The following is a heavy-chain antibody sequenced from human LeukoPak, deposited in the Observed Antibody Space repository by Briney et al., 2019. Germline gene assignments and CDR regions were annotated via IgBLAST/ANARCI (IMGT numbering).Heavy chain of an antibody. CDR3: AKPVTRSSDGMDV. D-gene: IGHD4-17*01. CDR1: GGSISSYY. J-gene: IGHJ6*02. CDR2: ISYSGST. Sequence: SETLSLTCTVSGGSISSYYWSWIRQPPGKGLQWIGYISYSGSTNYNPSLKSRVTISLDTSQNQFSLKLSSVTAADTAVYYCAKPVTRSSDGMDVWGQGTTVTVSS. V-gene: IGHV4-59*08.